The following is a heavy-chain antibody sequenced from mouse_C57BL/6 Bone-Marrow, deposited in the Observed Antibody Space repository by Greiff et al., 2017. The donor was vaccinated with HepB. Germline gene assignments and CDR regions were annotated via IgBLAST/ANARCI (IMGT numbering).Heavy chain of an antibody. D-gene: IGHD1-1*01. CDR3: ASTYYYGSRLYARDY. J-gene: IGHJ4*01. V-gene: IGHV14-3*01. Sequence: EVQLQQSVAELVRPGASVKLSCTASGCNIKNTYMHWVKQRPEQGLEWIGRLDPANGNTKYAPKFQGKATVTADTSSNTAYLQLSSLTSEDTAIYYWASTYYYGSRLYARDYWGKGTSVTVSS. CDR1: GCNIKNTY. CDR2: LDPANGNT.